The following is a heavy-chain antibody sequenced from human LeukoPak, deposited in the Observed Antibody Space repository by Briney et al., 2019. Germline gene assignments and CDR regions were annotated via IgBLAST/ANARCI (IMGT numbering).Heavy chain of an antibody. V-gene: IGHV4-38-2*02. CDR1: GYSISSGYY. CDR3: AREDSSSSYYMDV. Sequence: SETLSLTCAASGYSISSGYYWCWIRPPPGKGLEWIGSIYHSGSTYYNPSLKSRVTISVDTSKNQFSLKLSSVTAADTAVYYCAREDSSSSYYMDVWGKGTTVTVSS. J-gene: IGHJ6*03. D-gene: IGHD6-6*01. CDR2: IYHSGST.